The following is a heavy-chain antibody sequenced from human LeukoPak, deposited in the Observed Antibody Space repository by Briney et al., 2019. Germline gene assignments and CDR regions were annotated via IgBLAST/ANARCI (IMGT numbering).Heavy chain of an antibody. CDR3: ASQARGGYDFWSGYYG. V-gene: IGHV4-34*01. CDR2: INHSGST. Sequence: PSETLSLTCAVYGGSFSGYYWSWIRQPPGEGLEWIGEINHSGSTNYNPSLKSRVTISVDTSKNQFSLKLSSVTAADTAVYYCASQARGGYDFWSGYYGWGQGTLVTVSS. CDR1: GGSFSGYY. J-gene: IGHJ4*02. D-gene: IGHD3-3*01.